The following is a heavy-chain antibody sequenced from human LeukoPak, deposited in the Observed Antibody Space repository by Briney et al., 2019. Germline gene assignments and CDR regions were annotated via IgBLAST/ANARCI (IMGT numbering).Heavy chain of an antibody. D-gene: IGHD6-13*01. CDR3: ARAESSSWYGYYYYYMDV. J-gene: IGHJ6*03. V-gene: IGHV4-59*01. CDR2: IYYSGST. Sequence: PSETLSLTCTVSGASISSYYWSWIRQPPGKGLEWIGYIYYSGSTNYNPSLKSRVTISVDTSKNQFSLKLSSVTAADTAVYYCARAESSSWYGYYYYYMDVWGKGTTVTVSS. CDR1: GASISSYY.